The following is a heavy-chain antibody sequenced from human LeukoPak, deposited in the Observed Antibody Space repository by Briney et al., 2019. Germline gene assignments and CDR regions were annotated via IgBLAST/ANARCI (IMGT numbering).Heavy chain of an antibody. CDR2: ISGSGGST. D-gene: IGHD5-12*01. CDR3: AKPPDRMVDIVATIFPLGY. CDR1: GFTFSSYA. Sequence: PGGSLRLSCAASGFTFSSYAMSWVRQAPGKGLEWVSAISGSGGSTYYADSVKGRFTISRDNSKNTLYLQMNSLRAEDTAVYYCAKPPDRMVDIVATIFPLGYWGQGTLVTVSS. V-gene: IGHV3-23*01. J-gene: IGHJ4*02.